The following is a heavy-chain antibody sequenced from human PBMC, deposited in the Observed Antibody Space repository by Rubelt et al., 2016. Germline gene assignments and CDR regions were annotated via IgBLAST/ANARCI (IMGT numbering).Heavy chain of an antibody. J-gene: IGHJ5*02. CDR2: INANSGGT. CDR1: GYTFTGYY. D-gene: IGHD5-18*01. V-gene: IGHV1-2*02. CDR3: ARGRGGYSYYNWFDP. Sequence: QVQLVQSGAEVKRPGASVKVSCKVSGYTFTGYYMHWVRQAPGQGLEWMGWINANSGGTYYAHNFQGRVTMTRDTSISTAYMELSSLRSEDTAVYYCARGRGGYSYYNWFDPWGQGTLVTVSS.